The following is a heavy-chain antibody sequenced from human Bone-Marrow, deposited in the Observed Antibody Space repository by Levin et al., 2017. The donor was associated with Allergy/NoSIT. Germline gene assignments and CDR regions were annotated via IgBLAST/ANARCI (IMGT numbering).Heavy chain of an antibody. D-gene: IGHD2-21*01. V-gene: IGHV4/OR15-8*03. CDR2: IFHSGIT. Sequence: SETLSLTCAVSGGSIRGSNWWSWVRQSPGKGLEWIGEIFHSGITNKNPSLKSRVSISVDKSKNQLSLEVTSVTAADTAVYFCARGNWGGSYFQWGQGSLVIVSS. CDR1: GGSIRGSNW. CDR3: ARGNWGGSYFQ. J-gene: IGHJ4*02.